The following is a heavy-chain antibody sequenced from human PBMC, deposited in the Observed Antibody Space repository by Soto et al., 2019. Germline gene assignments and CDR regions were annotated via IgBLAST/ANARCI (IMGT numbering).Heavy chain of an antibody. CDR3: ARDHGAMVKISAFDI. D-gene: IGHD5-18*01. J-gene: IGHJ3*02. CDR1: GFTFSSYG. CDR2: IWYDGSNK. V-gene: IGHV3-33*01. Sequence: GGSLRLSCAASGFTFSSYGMHWVRQAPGKGLEWVAVIWYDGSNKYYADSVKGRFTISRDNSKNTLYLQMNSLRAEDTAVYYCARDHGAMVKISAFDIWGQGTMVTVSS.